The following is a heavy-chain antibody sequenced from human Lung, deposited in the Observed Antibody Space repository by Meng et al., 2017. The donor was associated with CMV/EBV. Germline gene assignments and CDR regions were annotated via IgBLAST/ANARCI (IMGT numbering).Heavy chain of an antibody. CDR1: GSSFGNYG. Sequence: SXXVSXKASGSSFGNYGISWVRQASGQGLEWMGVIIPIIGITKYAQRFQGRVTITADTSTSTAYMELSSLRSEDTAMYYCARERDSSSWFDGYWGQGTLVTVSS. J-gene: IGHJ4*02. V-gene: IGHV1-69*10. CDR2: IIPIIGIT. D-gene: IGHD6-13*01. CDR3: ARERDSSSWFDGY.